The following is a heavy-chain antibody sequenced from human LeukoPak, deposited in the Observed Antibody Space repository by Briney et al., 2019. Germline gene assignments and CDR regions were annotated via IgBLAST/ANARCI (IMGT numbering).Heavy chain of an antibody. CDR1: GGSISTDRYN. D-gene: IGHD3-3*01. Sequence: PSETLSLTCTVSGGSISTDRYNWGWIRQPPGKGLEWIGSIYYSGSTYYNPSLKSRVTISVDTSKNQFSLKLSSVTAADTAVYYCARQDNRITIFGVVIGYFDYWGQGTLVTVSS. CDR3: ARQDNRITIFGVVIGYFDY. V-gene: IGHV4-39*01. CDR2: IYYSGST. J-gene: IGHJ4*02.